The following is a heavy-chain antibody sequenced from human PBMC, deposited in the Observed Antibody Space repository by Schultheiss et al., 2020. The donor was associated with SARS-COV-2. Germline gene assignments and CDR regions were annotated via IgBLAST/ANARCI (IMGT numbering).Heavy chain of an antibody. CDR2: IYYSGST. V-gene: IGHV4-31*03. J-gene: IGHJ6*02. CDR1: GGSISSGGYY. Sequence: SETLSLTCTVSGGSISSGGYYWSWIRQHPGKGLEWIGYIYYSGSTYYNPSLKSRVTISVDTSKNQFSLKLSSVTAADTAVYYCARGPTRRILTGYWMKLTTDYYGMDVWGQGTTVTVSS. CDR3: ARGPTRRILTGYWMKLTTDYYGMDV. D-gene: IGHD3-9*01.